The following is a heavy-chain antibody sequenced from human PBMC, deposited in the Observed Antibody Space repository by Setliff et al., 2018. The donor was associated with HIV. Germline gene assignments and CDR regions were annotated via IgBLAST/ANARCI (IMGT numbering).Heavy chain of an antibody. Sequence: ASVKVSCKTSGYTFTAYYIYWVRQAPGHGLELMGRIHPNTGSTNYLQEFQGRVTKTRDTSMSTVYMALTGLTSDDTAVYYCAKQGYSDSLYAFDVWGQGTMVTVSS. CDR2: IHPNTGST. CDR1: GYTFTAYY. J-gene: IGHJ3*01. V-gene: IGHV1-2*06. CDR3: AKQGYSDSLYAFDV. D-gene: IGHD1-26*01.